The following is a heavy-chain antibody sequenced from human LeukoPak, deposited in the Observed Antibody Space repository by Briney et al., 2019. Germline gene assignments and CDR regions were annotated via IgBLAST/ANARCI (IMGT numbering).Heavy chain of an antibody. CDR3: ARVSGAGTGDYYFDY. CDR1: GGSISSYY. J-gene: IGHJ4*02. CDR2: IYYSGST. D-gene: IGHD6-19*01. V-gene: IGHV4-59*01. Sequence: PSETLSLTCTVSGGSISSYYWSWIRQPPGKGLEWIGYIYYSGSTNYNPSLKSRVTISVDTSKNQFSLKLSSVTAADTAVYYCARVSGAGTGDYYFDYWGQGTLVTVSS.